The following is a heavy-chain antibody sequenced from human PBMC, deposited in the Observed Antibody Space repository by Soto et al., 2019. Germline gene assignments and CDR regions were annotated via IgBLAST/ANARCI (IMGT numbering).Heavy chain of an antibody. CDR3: AREYDSSGYYSTTDYYYYGMDV. J-gene: IGHJ6*02. D-gene: IGHD3-22*01. V-gene: IGHV3-7*01. Sequence: GGSLRLSCAASGFTFSSYWMSWVRQAPGKGLEWVANIKQDGSEKYYVDSVKGRFTISRDNAKNSLYLQMNSLRAEDTAVYYCAREYDSSGYYSTTDYYYYGMDVWGQGTTVTVSS. CDR2: IKQDGSEK. CDR1: GFTFSSYW.